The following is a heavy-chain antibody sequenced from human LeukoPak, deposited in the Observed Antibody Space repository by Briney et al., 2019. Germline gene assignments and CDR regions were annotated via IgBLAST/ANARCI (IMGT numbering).Heavy chain of an antibody. Sequence: SETLSLTCTVSGGSISRSTYYWGWIRQPPGKGLEWIGNIYHSGSTYYNPSLKSRVTISVDTSRNQFSLKVRSVTAADTAVYYCARVPSSSCCDYWGQGTLVTVSS. CDR2: IYHSGST. D-gene: IGHD6-13*01. CDR3: ARVPSSSCCDY. V-gene: IGHV4-39*01. CDR1: GGSISRSTYY. J-gene: IGHJ4*02.